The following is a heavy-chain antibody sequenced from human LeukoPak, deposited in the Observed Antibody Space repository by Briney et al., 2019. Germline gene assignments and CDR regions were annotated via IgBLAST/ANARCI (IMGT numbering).Heavy chain of an antibody. V-gene: IGHV4-59*12. CDR1: GGSISSYY. Sequence: NPSETLSLTCTVSGGSISSYYWSWIRQPPGKGLEWIGYIYYSGSTNYNPSLKSRVTISVDTSKNQFSLKLSSVTAADTAVYYCARDSHYDFWSGYRQPYYFDYWGQGTLVTVSS. D-gene: IGHD3-3*01. J-gene: IGHJ4*02. CDR3: ARDSHYDFWSGYRQPYYFDY. CDR2: IYYSGST.